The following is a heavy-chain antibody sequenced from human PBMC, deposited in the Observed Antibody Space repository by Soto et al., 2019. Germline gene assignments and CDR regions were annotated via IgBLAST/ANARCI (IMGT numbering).Heavy chain of an antibody. Sequence: ASVKVSCKASGYTFTSYTMHWVRQAPGQRLEWMGWITAGNGNTKYSQKFKGRVTITRDTSASTVYMELNSLTSEDTAVYYCARTAGPTPFDPWGQGTPVTVSS. D-gene: IGHD6-19*01. J-gene: IGHJ5*02. CDR1: GYTFTSYT. CDR2: ITAGNGNT. V-gene: IGHV1-3*01. CDR3: ARTAGPTPFDP.